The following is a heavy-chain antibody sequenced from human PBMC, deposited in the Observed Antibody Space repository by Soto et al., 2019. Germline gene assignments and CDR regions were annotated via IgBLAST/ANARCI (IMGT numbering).Heavy chain of an antibody. Sequence: QVQLVESGGGVVQPGRSLRLSCAASGFTFSSYAMHWVRQAPGKGLEWVAVISYDGSNKYYADSVKGRFTISRHNSKNTLYLQINSLIAEDPAVYYCARVPSSSGRAHFDYWGQVTLVTVSS. J-gene: IGHJ4*02. V-gene: IGHV3-30-3*01. CDR1: GFTFSSYA. D-gene: IGHD2-15*01. CDR3: ARVPSSSGRAHFDY. CDR2: ISYDGSNK.